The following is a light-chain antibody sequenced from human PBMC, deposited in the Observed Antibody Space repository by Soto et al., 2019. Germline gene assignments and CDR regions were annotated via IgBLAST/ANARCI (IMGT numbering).Light chain of an antibody. V-gene: IGKV3-20*01. CDR3: QQYGGSPWT. CDR1: QSVRSSY. J-gene: IGKJ1*01. Sequence: PGERATLSCRASQSVRSSYLAWYQQKPGQAPRLLVYGASSRATGIPDRFSGNGSGTDFTLTVSRLEPEDFAVYYCQQYGGSPWTFGQGTKVEIK. CDR2: GAS.